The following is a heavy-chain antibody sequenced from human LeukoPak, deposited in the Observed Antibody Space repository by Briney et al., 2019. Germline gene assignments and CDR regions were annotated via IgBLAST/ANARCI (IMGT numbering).Heavy chain of an antibody. CDR3: AREITTYYYGSGSSN. Sequence: EASVKVSCKASGYTFTGYYMHWVRQAPGQGLEWMGWINPNSGGTNYAQKFQGRVTMTRDTSISTAYMELSRLRSDDTAVYYCAREITTYYYGSGSSNWGQGTLVTVSS. CDR2: INPNSGGT. V-gene: IGHV1-2*02. D-gene: IGHD3-10*01. J-gene: IGHJ4*02. CDR1: GYTFTGYY.